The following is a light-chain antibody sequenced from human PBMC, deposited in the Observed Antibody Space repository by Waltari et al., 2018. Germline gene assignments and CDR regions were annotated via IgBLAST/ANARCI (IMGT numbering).Light chain of an antibody. V-gene: IGKV3-11*01. Sequence: LSPGERATLSCRASRSVGTYLDWYQHRPGQAPRLLIYDASKRATGIPARFSGSGSGTDFTLTITSLDPEDFAVYYCQQRSNWWTFGQGTKVEIK. CDR3: QQRSNWWT. CDR1: RSVGTY. J-gene: IGKJ1*01. CDR2: DAS.